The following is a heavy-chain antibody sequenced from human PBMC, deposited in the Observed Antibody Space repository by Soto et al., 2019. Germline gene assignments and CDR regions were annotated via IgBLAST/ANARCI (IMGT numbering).Heavy chain of an antibody. CDR3: ARGRYGDY. D-gene: IGHD1-1*01. V-gene: IGHV1-18*01. CDR2: ISAHNGNT. J-gene: IGHJ4*02. Sequence: QVHLVQSGAEVKKPGASVKVSCKGSGYAFTTYGITWVRQAPGQGLEWMGWISAHNGNTNYAQKLQGRVTVTRDTTTSTAYMELRSMRSDDTAVYYCARGRYGDYGGQGALVTVSS. CDR1: GYAFTTYG.